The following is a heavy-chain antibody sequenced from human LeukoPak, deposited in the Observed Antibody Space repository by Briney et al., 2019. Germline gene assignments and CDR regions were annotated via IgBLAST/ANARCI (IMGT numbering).Heavy chain of an antibody. CDR2: IWFDGGNT. CDR1: RFILSNYG. CDR3: ARDSSILFFQGMDV. V-gene: IGHV3-33*01. Sequence: GGSLRLSCAASRFILSNYGMHWVRQAQGKGMEWVAVIWFDGGNTYYADSVKGRFIISRENGNKTLYLKMNSLRAEDTAVYYCARDSSILFFQGMDVWGQGTTVTVSS. D-gene: IGHD3/OR15-3a*01. J-gene: IGHJ6*02.